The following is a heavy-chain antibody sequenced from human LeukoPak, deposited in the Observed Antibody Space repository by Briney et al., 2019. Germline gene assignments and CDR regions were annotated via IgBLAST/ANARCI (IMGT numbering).Heavy chain of an antibody. J-gene: IGHJ4*02. CDR3: ARAMVRGVPLDY. Sequence: GGSLRLSCAASGFTFSSYSMNWVRQAPGKGLEWVSSISSSSSYIYYADSVKGRLTISRDNAKNSLYLQMNSLRAEDTAVYYCARAMVRGVPLDYWGQGTLVTVSS. V-gene: IGHV3-21*01. CDR1: GFTFSSYS. CDR2: ISSSSSYI. D-gene: IGHD3-10*01.